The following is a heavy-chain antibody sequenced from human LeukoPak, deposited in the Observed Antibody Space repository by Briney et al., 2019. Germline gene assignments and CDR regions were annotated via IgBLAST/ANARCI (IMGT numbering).Heavy chain of an antibody. J-gene: IGHJ4*02. Sequence: GGSLRLSCAASGFTFSNAWMSWVRQAPGKGLEWVGRIKSKTDGGTTDYAAPVKGRFTISRDDSKNTLYLQMNSLKTEDTAVNYCTTLAYYDILTGYHFYFDYWGQGTLVTVSS. CDR3: TTLAYYDILTGYHFYFDY. D-gene: IGHD3-9*01. CDR2: IKSKTDGGTT. CDR1: GFTFSNAW. V-gene: IGHV3-15*01.